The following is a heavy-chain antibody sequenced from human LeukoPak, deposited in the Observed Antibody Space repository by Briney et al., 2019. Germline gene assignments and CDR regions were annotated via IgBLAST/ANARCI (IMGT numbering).Heavy chain of an antibody. CDR1: GFTFRSYG. J-gene: IGHJ4*02. D-gene: IGHD6-13*01. CDR2: ISWNSGSI. Sequence: GGSLRLSCAASGFTFRSYGMSWVRQAPGKGLEWVSGISWNSGSIGYADSVKGRFTISGDNAKNSLYLQMNSLRAEDTALYYCAKDIVGRGIAAAGPFDYWGQGTLVTVSS. CDR3: AKDIVGRGIAAAGPFDY. V-gene: IGHV3-9*01.